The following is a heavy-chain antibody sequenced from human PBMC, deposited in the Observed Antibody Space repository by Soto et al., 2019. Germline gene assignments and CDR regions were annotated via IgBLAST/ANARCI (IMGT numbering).Heavy chain of an antibody. Sequence: GGSLRLSCAASGFTFSSYGMHWVRQAPGKGLEWVAVISYDGSNKYYADSVKGRFTISRDNSKNTLYLQMNSLRAEDTAVYYCAKGVSPLWSGYYWDLLGNYYYGMDVWGQGTTVTVSS. V-gene: IGHV3-30*18. D-gene: IGHD3-3*01. CDR1: GFTFSSYG. J-gene: IGHJ6*02. CDR2: ISYDGSNK. CDR3: AKGVSPLWSGYYWDLLGNYYYGMDV.